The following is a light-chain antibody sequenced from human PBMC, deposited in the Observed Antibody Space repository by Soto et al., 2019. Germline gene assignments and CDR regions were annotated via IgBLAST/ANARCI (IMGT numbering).Light chain of an antibody. CDR2: GAS. CDR3: KQYNNWPGT. Sequence: EIVMTQSPATLSVSPGERATLSCRASQSVSSNLAWYQQKPGQAPRLLIYGASTRATGIPARFSGSASGTEFTLTISSLQSEDFAVYYCKQYNNWPGTFGQGTKLEIK. J-gene: IGKJ2*01. CDR1: QSVSSN. V-gene: IGKV3-15*01.